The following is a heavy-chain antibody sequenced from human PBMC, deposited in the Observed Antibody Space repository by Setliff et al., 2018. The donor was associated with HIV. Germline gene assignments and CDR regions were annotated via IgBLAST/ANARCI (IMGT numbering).Heavy chain of an antibody. V-gene: IGHV4-59*01. Sequence: SETLSLTCAVYGGSFSDNYWSWIRQSPGKGLEWIGYIYYSGSTNYNPSLKSRVTISVDTSKNHFSLKLRSVTAADTAVYYCAQLGMVDDFDYWGQGTLVTAPQ. D-gene: IGHD1-1*01. CDR3: AQLGMVDDFDY. J-gene: IGHJ4*02. CDR1: GGSFSDNY. CDR2: IYYSGST.